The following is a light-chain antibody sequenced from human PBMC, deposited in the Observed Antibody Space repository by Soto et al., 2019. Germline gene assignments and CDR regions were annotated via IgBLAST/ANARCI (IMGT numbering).Light chain of an antibody. V-gene: IGLV6-57*03. Sequence: NFMLTQPHSVSESPGKTVTISCTRSSGSIASNYVQWYQQRPGSAPTTVIYEDNQRPSGVPDRFSGSIDSSSNSASLTISGLKTEDEADYYCQSYDSSGHWVFGGGTKLTVL. J-gene: IGLJ3*02. CDR2: EDN. CDR1: SGSIASNY. CDR3: QSYDSSGHWV.